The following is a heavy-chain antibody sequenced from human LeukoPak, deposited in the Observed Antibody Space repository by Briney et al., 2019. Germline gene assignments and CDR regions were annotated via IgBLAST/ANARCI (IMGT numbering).Heavy chain of an antibody. CDR2: IYYSGST. V-gene: IGHV4-59*01. CDR1: GGSISSYY. J-gene: IGHJ5*02. Sequence: SETLSLTCTVSGGSISSYYWSWIRQPPGKGLEWIGYIYYSGSTNYNPSLKSRVTISVDTSKNQFSLKLSSVTAADTAVYYCARDPLEVGGYCSGGSCYLQGWFDPWGQGTLVTVSS. CDR3: ARDPLEVGGYCSGGSCYLQGWFDP. D-gene: IGHD2-15*01.